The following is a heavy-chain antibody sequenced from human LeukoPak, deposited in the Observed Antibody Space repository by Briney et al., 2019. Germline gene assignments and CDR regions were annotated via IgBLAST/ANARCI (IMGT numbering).Heavy chain of an antibody. J-gene: IGHJ4*02. CDR2: IYSGGST. CDR3: TGNYYGSGSYADFDY. D-gene: IGHD3-10*01. CDR1: GFTVRSSY. V-gene: IGHV3-53*01. Sequence: PGGSLRLSCAASGFTVRSSYMSWVRQAPGKGLEWVSLIYSGGSTYYADSVKGRFTISRDNSKNTLYLQMNSLRAEDTAVYYCTGNYYGSGSYADFDYWGQGTLVTVSS.